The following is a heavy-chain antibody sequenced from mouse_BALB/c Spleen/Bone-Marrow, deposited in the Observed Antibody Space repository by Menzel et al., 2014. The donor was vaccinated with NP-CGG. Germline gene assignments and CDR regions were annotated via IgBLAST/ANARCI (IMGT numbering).Heavy chain of an antibody. Sequence: VKLMESGPGLVAPSQSLSITCTVSGFSLISYGVHWVRQPPGKGLEWLGVIWAGGSTNYNSALMSRLSISKDNSKSQVFLKMNSLQTDDTAMYYCAGTGPFAYWGQGTLVTVSA. J-gene: IGHJ3*01. CDR1: GFSLISYG. CDR2: IWAGGST. V-gene: IGHV2-9*02. D-gene: IGHD4-1*01. CDR3: AGTGPFAY.